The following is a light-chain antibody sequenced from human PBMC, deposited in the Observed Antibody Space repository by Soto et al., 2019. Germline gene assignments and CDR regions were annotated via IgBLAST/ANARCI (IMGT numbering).Light chain of an antibody. CDR2: DAS. V-gene: IGKV1-5*01. Sequence: DIPMTQSPSTLSASVGDRVTITCRATQNINNLLAWYQQKLGKAPKLLIFDASSLENGVPSRFSGSGSGTEFTLTISSLQPDDFATYYCQQYNSYSPWTFGQGTKVEIK. J-gene: IGKJ1*01. CDR3: QQYNSYSPWT. CDR1: QNINNL.